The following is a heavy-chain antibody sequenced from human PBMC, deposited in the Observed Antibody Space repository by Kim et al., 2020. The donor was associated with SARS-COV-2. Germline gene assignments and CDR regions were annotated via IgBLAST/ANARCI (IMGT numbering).Heavy chain of an antibody. CDR2: INTNTGNP. V-gene: IGHV7-4-1*02. CDR1: GYTFTNYA. CDR3: ARDLGGGSGSYYWFDP. Sequence: ASVKVSCKASGYTFTNYAMNWVRQAPGQGLEWMGWINTNTGNPTYAQGFTGRFVFSLDTSVSTAYLQIRSLKAEDTAVYFCARDLGGGSGSYYWFDPWGQGTLVTVSS. D-gene: IGHD3-10*01. J-gene: IGHJ5*02.